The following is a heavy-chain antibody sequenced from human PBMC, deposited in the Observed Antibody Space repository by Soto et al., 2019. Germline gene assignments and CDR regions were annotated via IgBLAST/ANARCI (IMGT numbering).Heavy chain of an antibody. CDR1: GFSFSTSEVG. CDR2: IYWDDDK. CDR3: TRGGWTTYYSPFFDY. V-gene: IGHV2-5*02. D-gene: IGHD3-10*01. J-gene: IGHJ4*02. Sequence: QITLKESGPTLVKPTQTLTLTCTFSGFSFSTSEVGVGWIRQPPGKALEWLALIYWDDDKRYSPSLKSRLTITKDTSKNQGVLTMTSMDPVDTATYYCTRGGWTTYYSPFFDYWGQGTLVTVAS.